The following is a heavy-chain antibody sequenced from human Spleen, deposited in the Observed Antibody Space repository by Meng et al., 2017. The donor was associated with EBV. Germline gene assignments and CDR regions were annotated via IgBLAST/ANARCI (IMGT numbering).Heavy chain of an antibody. D-gene: IGHD3-10*01. CDR1: GSSLSIDGVA. CDR2: IYWDDNR. CDR3: AHKREKLLYYFDS. V-gene: IGHV2-5*02. J-gene: IGHJ4*02. Sequence: QIPLKEFGPSLMKPTQTFTLTCTFSGSSLSIDGVAVGWIRQPPGKALEWLAVIYWDDNRRYNPSLKSRLTISKDTSKNQVVLTMANLDPVDTATYYCAHKREKLLYYFDSWGPGTLVTVSS.